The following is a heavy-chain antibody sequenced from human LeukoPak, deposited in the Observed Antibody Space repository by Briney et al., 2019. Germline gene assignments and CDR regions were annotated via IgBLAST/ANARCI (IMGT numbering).Heavy chain of an antibody. CDR3: ASWGSSWGFDY. D-gene: IGHD6-13*01. CDR2: ISWNSGSI. Sequence: GRSLRLSCAASGFTFDDYAMHLVRQAPGKGLEWVSSISWNSGSICYADSVKGRFTISRDNAKNSLYLQMNSLRVEDTAVYFCASWGSSWGFDYWGEGTLVTVS. V-gene: IGHV3-9*01. J-gene: IGHJ4*02. CDR1: GFTFDDYA.